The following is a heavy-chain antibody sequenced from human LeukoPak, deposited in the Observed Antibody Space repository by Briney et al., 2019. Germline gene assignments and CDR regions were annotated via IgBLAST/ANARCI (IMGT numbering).Heavy chain of an antibody. J-gene: IGHJ3*02. CDR2: VYPGGST. Sequence: GGSLRLSCAASGFTVSTHYMSWVRQAPGTGLGWVSVVYPGGSTYYADSVKARFTMSRDNSRNTMYLQVNSLRAEDTAVYYCARVVVEQGRSDAFDIWGQGTLVTVSS. V-gene: IGHV3-66*01. CDR3: ARVVVEQGRSDAFDI. D-gene: IGHD4-17*01. CDR1: GFTVSTHY.